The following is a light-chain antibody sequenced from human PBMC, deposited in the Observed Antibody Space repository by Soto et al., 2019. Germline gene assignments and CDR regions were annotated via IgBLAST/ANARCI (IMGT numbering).Light chain of an antibody. J-gene: IGKJ4*01. Sequence: EIVWTQSPCTLSLSPGERATLSCRASQSVSSSYLAWYQQKPGQAPTLIIYGASSRATGIPDRFSGSGSGTDFTLTISRLEPEDFAVYYCQQYGRSPLTFGGGTKVEIK. CDR3: QQYGRSPLT. CDR1: QSVSSSY. V-gene: IGKV3-20*01. CDR2: GAS.